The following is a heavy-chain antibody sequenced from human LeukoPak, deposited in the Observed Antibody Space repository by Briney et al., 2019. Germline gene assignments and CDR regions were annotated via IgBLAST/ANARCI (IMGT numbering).Heavy chain of an antibody. V-gene: IGHV4-61*08. Sequence: PSETLSLTCTVSGGSISSGGYYGNWIRQPPGKGLEWIGYIDYSGSTNYNPSLKSRVTISVDTSKNQFSLKLSSVTAADTAVYYCARVGGSSGSDFDYWGQGTLVTVSS. CDR3: ARVGGSSGSDFDY. D-gene: IGHD3-22*01. J-gene: IGHJ4*02. CDR1: GGSISSGGYY. CDR2: IDYSGST.